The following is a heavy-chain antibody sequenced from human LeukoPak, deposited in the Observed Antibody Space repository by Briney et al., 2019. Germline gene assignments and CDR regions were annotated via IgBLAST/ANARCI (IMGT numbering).Heavy chain of an antibody. J-gene: IGHJ5*02. V-gene: IGHV1-69*05. D-gene: IGHD3-9*01. Sequence: SVKVSCKASGGTFSNHAISWVRQAPGQGLEWMGRIIPAFGTTNYAQKFQGRVTITTDESTSTAYMDLSSLRSEDTAVYYCARDAGFYDILTGYYEHKWFDPWGQGTLVTVSS. CDR3: ARDAGFYDILTGYYEHKWFDP. CDR2: IIPAFGTT. CDR1: GGTFSNHA.